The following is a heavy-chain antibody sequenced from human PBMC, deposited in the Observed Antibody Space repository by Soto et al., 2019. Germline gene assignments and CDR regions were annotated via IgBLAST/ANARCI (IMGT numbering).Heavy chain of an antibody. CDR1: GYTFTGYY. Sequence: ASVKVSCKASGYTFTGYYMHWVRQAPGQGLEWMGWINPNSGGTNYAQKFQGWVTMTRDTSISTAYMELSRLRSDDTAVYYCARGPDSGSYYAYYYYYGMDVWGQGTTVTVSS. CDR3: ARGPDSGSYYAYYYYYGMDV. CDR2: INPNSGGT. J-gene: IGHJ6*02. V-gene: IGHV1-2*04. D-gene: IGHD1-26*01.